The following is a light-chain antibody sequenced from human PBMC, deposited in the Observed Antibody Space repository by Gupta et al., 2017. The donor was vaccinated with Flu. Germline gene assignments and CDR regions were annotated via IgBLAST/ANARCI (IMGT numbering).Light chain of an antibody. CDR2: AAS. Sequence: TITCRASQSISVYLNWYQQKPGRAPELLMYAASSLQTGVPSRFSGSGSGTEFTLAISKRQPEDSATYFCQHTDRVVNTFGQGTRMEI. CDR1: QSISVY. J-gene: IGKJ5*01. V-gene: IGKV1-39*01. CDR3: QHTDRVVNT.